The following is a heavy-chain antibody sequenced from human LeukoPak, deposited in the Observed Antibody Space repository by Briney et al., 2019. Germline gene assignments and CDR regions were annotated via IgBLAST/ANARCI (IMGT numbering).Heavy chain of an antibody. D-gene: IGHD5-12*01. CDR1: GFIFSSYG. J-gene: IGHJ4*02. CDR2: MWSDGINQ. CDR3: ARDRGAGGYDHDY. Sequence: GGALRLSCAASGFIFSSYGMHWVRQAPGKGLEWVAFMWSDGINQYYADSVKGRFAISRDNSKNTLYLQMNSLRVEDTAVYYCARDRGAGGYDHDYWGQGALVTVSS. V-gene: IGHV3-33*01.